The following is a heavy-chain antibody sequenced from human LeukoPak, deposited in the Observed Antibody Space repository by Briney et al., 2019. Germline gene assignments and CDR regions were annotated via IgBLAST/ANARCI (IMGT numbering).Heavy chain of an antibody. J-gene: IGHJ3*02. CDR2: ISGSGGST. CDR1: GFTFSSYA. V-gene: IGHV3-23*01. Sequence: GGSLRLSCAASGFTFSSYAMSWVRQAPGKGLEWVSAISGSGGSTYYADSEKGRFTISRDNSKNTLYLQMNSLRAEDTAVYYCAKVSRITGAFDIWGQGTMVTVSS. CDR3: AKVSRITGAFDI. D-gene: IGHD1-20*01.